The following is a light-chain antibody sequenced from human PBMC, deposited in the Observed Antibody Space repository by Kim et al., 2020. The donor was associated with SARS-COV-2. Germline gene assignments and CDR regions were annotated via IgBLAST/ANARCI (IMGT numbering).Light chain of an antibody. CDR1: KLGDKY. CDR2: QDS. CDR3: QAWDSSTYV. J-gene: IGLJ1*01. V-gene: IGLV3-1*01. Sequence: SYELTQPPSVSVSPGQTASITCSGDKLGDKYACWYQQKPGQSPVLVIYQDSKWPSGIPERFSGSNSGNTATLTISGTQAIDEADYYCQAWDSSTYVFGTG.